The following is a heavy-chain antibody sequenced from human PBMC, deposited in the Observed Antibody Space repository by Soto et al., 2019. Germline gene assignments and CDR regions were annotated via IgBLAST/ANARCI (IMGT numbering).Heavy chain of an antibody. CDR2: IIPIFGTA. Sequence: QVQLVQSGAEVKKPGSSVKVSCKASGGIFSSYAISWVRQAPGQGLEWMGGIIPIFGTADYAQKFQGRATITSDEYTSTAYMEQSSLRSEDTAVDYCARGVGATRNWFDPSGQATLVTVSS. CDR3: ARGVGATRNWFDP. CDR1: GGIFSSYA. J-gene: IGHJ5*02. D-gene: IGHD1-26*01. V-gene: IGHV1-69*01.